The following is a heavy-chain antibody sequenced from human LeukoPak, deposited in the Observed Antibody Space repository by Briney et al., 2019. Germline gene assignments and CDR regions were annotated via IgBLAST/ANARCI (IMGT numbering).Heavy chain of an antibody. D-gene: IGHD3-3*01. CDR1: GYTFTGYY. CDR2: INPNSGGT. CDR3: ARDQERTIFWSAPGV. J-gene: IGHJ6*04. Sequence: ASVKVSCKASGYTFTGYYMHWVRLAPGQGLEWMGRINPNSGGTNYAQKFQGRVTMTRDTSISTAYMELSRLRSDDTAVYYCARDQERTIFWSAPGVWGKGTTVTVSS. V-gene: IGHV1-2*06.